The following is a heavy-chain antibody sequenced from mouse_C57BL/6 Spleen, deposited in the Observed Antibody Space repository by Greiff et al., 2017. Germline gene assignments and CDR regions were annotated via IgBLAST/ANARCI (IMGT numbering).Heavy chain of an antibody. Sequence: VQLQQSGAELVKPGASVKVSCKASGYTFTSYWMHWVKQRPGQGLEWIGRINPSDSDTNYNQKFKGKATLTVDKSSSTAYMQLSSLTSEDSAVYYCAIAYDYEYYFDYWGQGTTLTVSS. CDR3: AIAYDYEYYFDY. CDR2: INPSDSDT. CDR1: GYTFTSYW. V-gene: IGHV1-74*01. D-gene: IGHD2-4*01. J-gene: IGHJ2*01.